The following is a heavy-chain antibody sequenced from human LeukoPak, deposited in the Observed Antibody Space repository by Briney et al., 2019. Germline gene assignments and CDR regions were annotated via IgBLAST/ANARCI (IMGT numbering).Heavy chain of an antibody. CDR2: ISSSGSTI. CDR1: GFTFSDYY. V-gene: IGHV3-11*01. CDR3: ARTGSGSYLIYYYSSYGMDV. Sequence: PGGSLRLSCAASGFTFSDYYMSWIRQAPGKGLEWVSYISSSGSTIYYADSVKGRCTISRDNAKNSLYLQMNSLRAADPAVYYCARTGSGSYLIYYYSSYGMDVWGQGTTVTVSS. D-gene: IGHD3-10*01. J-gene: IGHJ6*02.